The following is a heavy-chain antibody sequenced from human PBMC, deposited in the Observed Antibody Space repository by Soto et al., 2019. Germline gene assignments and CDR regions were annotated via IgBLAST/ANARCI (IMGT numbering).Heavy chain of an antibody. V-gene: IGHV1-69*02. CDR2: IIPILNIA. J-gene: IGHJ6*03. CDR3: ARVSEMGTVTEGFYYYMDV. CDR1: GGTFSNYT. Sequence: GASVKVSCTASGGTFSNYTISWVRQAPGQGLEWMGRIIPILNIANYAQKFQGRVTITADKSTTTAYMELSSLRSEDTAVYYCARVSEMGTVTEGFYYYMDVWGKGTTVTVSS. D-gene: IGHD4-17*01.